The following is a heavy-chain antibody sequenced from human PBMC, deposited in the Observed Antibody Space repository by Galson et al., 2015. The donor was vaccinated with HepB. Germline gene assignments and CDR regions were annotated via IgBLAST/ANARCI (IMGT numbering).Heavy chain of an antibody. J-gene: IGHJ4*02. CDR1: GYSFTSYW. CDR3: ARQNGYYYDSSGYYPPDY. CDR2: IDPSDSYT. Sequence: SGAEVKKPGESLRISCKGSGYSFTSYWISWVRQMPGKGLEWMGRIDPSDSYTNYSPSFQGHVTISADKSISTAYLQWSSLKASDTAMYYCARQNGYYYDSSGYYPPDYWGQGTLVTVSS. D-gene: IGHD3-22*01. V-gene: IGHV5-10-1*01.